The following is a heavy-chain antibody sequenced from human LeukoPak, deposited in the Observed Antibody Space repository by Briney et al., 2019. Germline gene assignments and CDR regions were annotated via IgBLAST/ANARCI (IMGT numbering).Heavy chain of an antibody. CDR2: ISWNSDNI. CDR3: AKDRYSSPQYYFDY. J-gene: IGHJ4*02. Sequence: PGRSLRLSCAASGFTFDDYAMHWVRQAPGKGLEWVSGISWNSDNIAYADSVKGRFTISRDNAKNSLYLQMNSLRAEDMALYYCAKDRYSSPQYYFDYWGQGTLVTVSS. D-gene: IGHD5-18*01. CDR1: GFTFDDYA. V-gene: IGHV3-9*03.